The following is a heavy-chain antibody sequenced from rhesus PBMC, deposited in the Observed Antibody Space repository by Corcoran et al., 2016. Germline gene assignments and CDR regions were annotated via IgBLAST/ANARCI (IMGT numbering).Heavy chain of an antibody. CDR3: AKVRGVIIPDFDY. CDR1: GYSFTGSW. V-gene: IGHV5-43*01. CDR2: IYPWDSDT. Sequence: VQLVQSGAEVKRPGESLRISCKTSGYSFTGSWISWVRQMPGKGLERMGSIYPWDSDTRYNPSFQGHVTISADKSISTTYLQWSSLKASDTATYYCAKVRGVIIPDFDYWGQGVLVTVSS. D-gene: IGHD3-34*01. J-gene: IGHJ4*01.